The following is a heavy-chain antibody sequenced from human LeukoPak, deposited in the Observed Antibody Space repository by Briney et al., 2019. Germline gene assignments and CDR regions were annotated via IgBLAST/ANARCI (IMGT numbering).Heavy chain of an antibody. Sequence: GGSLRLSCAASVFTVSSNYMSWVRQAPGKGLEWVSVIYSGGSTYYADSVKGRFTISRDNSKNTLYLQMNSLRAEDTAVYYCARVSHYGYFDYWGQGTLVTVSS. CDR1: VFTVSSNY. CDR3: ARVSHYGYFDY. CDR2: IYSGGST. J-gene: IGHJ4*02. D-gene: IGHD3-10*01. V-gene: IGHV3-66*02.